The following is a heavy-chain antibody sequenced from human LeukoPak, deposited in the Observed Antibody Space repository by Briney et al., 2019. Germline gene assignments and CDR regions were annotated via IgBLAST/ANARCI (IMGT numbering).Heavy chain of an antibody. D-gene: IGHD3-10*01. V-gene: IGHV3-23*01. Sequence: GGSLRLSCAASGFTVSSYAMSWVRQAPGKGLEWVSSISGSGGSTYYADSVKGRFTISRDNAKNSLYMQMSSLRAEDTAVYYCARDRASDYWGQGTLVTVSS. CDR1: GFTVSSYA. CDR2: ISGSGGST. J-gene: IGHJ4*02. CDR3: ARDRASDY.